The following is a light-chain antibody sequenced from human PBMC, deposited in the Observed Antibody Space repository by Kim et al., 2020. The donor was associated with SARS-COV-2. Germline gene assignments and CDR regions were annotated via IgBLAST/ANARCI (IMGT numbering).Light chain of an antibody. J-gene: IGKJ4*01. V-gene: IGKV1-9*01. CDR2: GAS. CDR1: QGVSTF. CDR3: QQLNNYPLT. Sequence: ASGGDRVTITCRASQGVSTFLAWYQQKSGKPPKLLIYGASTLQSGVPSRFSASGSGTQFSLTISSLQPEDFATYYCQQLNNYPLTFGGGTKLEI.